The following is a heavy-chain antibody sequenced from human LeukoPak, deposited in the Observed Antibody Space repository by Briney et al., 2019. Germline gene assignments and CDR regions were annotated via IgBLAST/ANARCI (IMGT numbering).Heavy chain of an antibody. V-gene: IGHV3-21*01. CDR1: GFTFSSYA. CDR3: ARVMSTMVRGVGWYFDL. Sequence: GGSLRLSCAASGFTFSSYAMSWVRQAPGKGLEWVSSISSSSSYIYYADSVKGRFTISRDNAKNSLYLQMNSLRAEDTAVYYCARVMSTMVRGVGWYFDLWGRGTLVTVSS. CDR2: ISSSSSYI. D-gene: IGHD3-10*01. J-gene: IGHJ2*01.